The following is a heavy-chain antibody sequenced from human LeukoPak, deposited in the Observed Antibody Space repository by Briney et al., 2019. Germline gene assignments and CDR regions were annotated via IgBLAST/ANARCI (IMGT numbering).Heavy chain of an antibody. Sequence: GGSLRLSCVASGFSISSHWMSWVRQAPGRGLEWVANIKKDESEKNCADSVKGRFTFSRDNAKNSLYLQMSSLRDEDTAVYYCAREGYGYYDFWSGYYYMDVWGKGTTVTVSS. J-gene: IGHJ6*03. CDR3: AREGYGYYDFWSGYYYMDV. V-gene: IGHV3-7*01. CDR1: GFSISSHW. D-gene: IGHD3-3*01. CDR2: IKKDESEK.